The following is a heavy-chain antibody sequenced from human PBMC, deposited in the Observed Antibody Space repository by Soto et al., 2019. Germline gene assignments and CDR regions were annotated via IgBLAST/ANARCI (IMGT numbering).Heavy chain of an antibody. Sequence: EVQLVESGGGLIQPGGSLRLSCAASGFTVSDNYMNWVRQAPGKGLEWVSIIYSDGSTSYADSVKGRFTISRDNSKNTLHLQMNSLRVEETAVYYCARYIAVAGGWFDPWGQGTLVTVSS. CDR2: IYSDGST. D-gene: IGHD6-19*01. CDR1: GFTVSDNY. CDR3: ARYIAVAGGWFDP. V-gene: IGHV3-53*01. J-gene: IGHJ5*02.